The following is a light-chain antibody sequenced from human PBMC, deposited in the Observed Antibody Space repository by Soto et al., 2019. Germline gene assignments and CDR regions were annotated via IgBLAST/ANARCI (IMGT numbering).Light chain of an antibody. J-gene: IGKJ4*01. Sequence: EIVLTQSPATLSLSPGERATLSCRASQSVTNLAWYQHKPGQAPRLLIYHASTRATGIPARFSGSGSGTDFALIISSLETEDFAVYYCQQYSSWLLSFGGGTKVEIK. V-gene: IGKV3-11*01. CDR1: QSVTN. CDR2: HAS. CDR3: QQYSSWLLS.